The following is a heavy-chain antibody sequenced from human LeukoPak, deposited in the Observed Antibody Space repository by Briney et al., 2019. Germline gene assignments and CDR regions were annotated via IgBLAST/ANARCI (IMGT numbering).Heavy chain of an antibody. Sequence: QPGGSLRLSCAASGFTFSSYWMHWVRQAPGKGLVWVSRIKNDGSSPTYADSVKGRFTISRDNAKNTLYLQMNSLRAEDTAVYYCVSFSYDSDGRTKSDYWGQGTLVTVSS. CDR3: VSFSYDSDGRTKSDY. V-gene: IGHV3-74*01. J-gene: IGHJ4*02. D-gene: IGHD3-22*01. CDR2: IKNDGSSP. CDR1: GFTFSSYW.